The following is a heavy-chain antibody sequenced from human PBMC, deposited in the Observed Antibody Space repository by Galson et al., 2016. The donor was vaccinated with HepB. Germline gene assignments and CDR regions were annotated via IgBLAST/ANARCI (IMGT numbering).Heavy chain of an antibody. CDR1: GFTFDDYA. Sequence: SLRLSCAASGFTFDDYAMHWVRQAPGKGLEWVAVIWYDGSSKYYIDSVKGRFTISRDNAKNSLYLQMNRLRAEDTAVYYCAKKWSYGDYSYFDYWGQGALVTVSS. CDR2: IWYDGSSK. J-gene: IGHJ4*02. CDR3: AKKWSYGDYSYFDY. V-gene: IGHV3-33*03. D-gene: IGHD4-17*01.